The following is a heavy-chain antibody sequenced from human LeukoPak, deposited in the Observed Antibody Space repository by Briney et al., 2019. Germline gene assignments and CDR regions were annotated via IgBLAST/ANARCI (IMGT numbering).Heavy chain of an antibody. Sequence: PSETLSLTCTVSGGSISSSNYYWGWTRQPPGKGLEWIGYIYYSGSTYYKPSLKTRVTISVDTSKNQFSLKLTSVTAADTAVYYCARHASVDGNWPRPLDYWGQGSLVTVSS. D-gene: IGHD6-19*01. CDR2: IYYSGST. V-gene: IGHV4-39*01. CDR3: ARHASVDGNWPRPLDY. CDR1: GGSISSSNYY. J-gene: IGHJ4*02.